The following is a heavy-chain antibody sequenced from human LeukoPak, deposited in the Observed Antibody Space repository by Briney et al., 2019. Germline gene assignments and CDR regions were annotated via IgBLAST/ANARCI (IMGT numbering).Heavy chain of an antibody. J-gene: IGHJ5*02. Sequence: SETLSLTCAVYGGSFSGYYWSWIRQPPGKGLEWIGEINHSGSTNYNPSLKSRVTISVDTSKNQFSLKLSSVTAADTAVYYCAVMYSSSWYWFDPWGQGTLVTVSS. CDR3: AVMYSSSWYWFDP. CDR1: GGSFSGYY. CDR2: INHSGST. D-gene: IGHD6-13*01. V-gene: IGHV4-34*01.